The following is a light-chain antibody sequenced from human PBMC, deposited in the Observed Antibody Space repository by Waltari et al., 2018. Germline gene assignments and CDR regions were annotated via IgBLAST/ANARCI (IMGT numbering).Light chain of an antibody. J-gene: IGKJ2*01. CDR2: DAS. V-gene: IGKV3-11*01. CDR1: QRVRTF. CDR3: QHYGSSPYT. Sequence: EVVLTQSPAILSLSPGERATLSCRASQRVRTFVAWYQQKPGQAPRLLIYDASNRATGIPARFSGSGSGADFTLTISSLEPEDFAVYYCQHYGSSPYTFGQGTKLEIK.